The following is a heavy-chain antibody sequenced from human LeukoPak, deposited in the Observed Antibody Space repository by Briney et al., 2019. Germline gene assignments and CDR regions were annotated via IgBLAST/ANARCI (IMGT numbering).Heavy chain of an antibody. CDR2: ISAIGGNT. J-gene: IGHJ6*02. D-gene: IGHD1-26*01. CDR3: AKDVRVGGGGMDV. V-gene: IGHV3-23*01. Sequence: PGGSLRLSCAASGFTFSSYAMTWVRQAPGMGLEWVSLISAIGGNTYYADSVKGRFTISRDNSKNTLSLQMNSLRAEDTAVYYCAKDVRVGGGGMDVWGQGTPVTVSS. CDR1: GFTFSSYA.